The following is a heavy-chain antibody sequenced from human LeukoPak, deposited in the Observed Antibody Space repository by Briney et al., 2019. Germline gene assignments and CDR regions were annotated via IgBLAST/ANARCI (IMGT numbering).Heavy chain of an antibody. D-gene: IGHD3-3*01. V-gene: IGHV1-69*13. CDR2: IIPIFGTA. Sequence: SVKVSCKASGGTFSSYAISWARQAPGQGLEWMGGIIPIFGTANYAQKFQGRVTITADESTSTAYMELSSLRSEDTAVYYCASSGDFWSGQTNWFDPWGQGTLVTVSS. J-gene: IGHJ5*02. CDR1: GGTFSSYA. CDR3: ASSGDFWSGQTNWFDP.